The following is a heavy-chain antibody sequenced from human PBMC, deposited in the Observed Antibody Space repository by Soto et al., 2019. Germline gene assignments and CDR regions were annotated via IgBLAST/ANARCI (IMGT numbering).Heavy chain of an antibody. J-gene: IGHJ4*02. CDR1: GYSFTSYW. Sequence: ESLKISFKGSGYSFTSYWIGWVRQIPGKGLEWMGIIYPGDSDTRYSPSFQGQVTISVDKSISTAYLQWSSLKASDTAMYYCARRIAARSGYFDYWGQGTLVTVSS. D-gene: IGHD6-6*01. V-gene: IGHV5-51*01. CDR3: ARRIAARSGYFDY. CDR2: IYPGDSDT.